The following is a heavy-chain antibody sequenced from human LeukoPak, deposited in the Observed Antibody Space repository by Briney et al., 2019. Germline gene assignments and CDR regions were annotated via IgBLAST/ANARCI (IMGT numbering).Heavy chain of an antibody. CDR1: RYTFTSFG. D-gene: IGHD3-22*01. CDR2: ISVYNGYTNI. CDR3: ARFPDSSGYYFDY. V-gene: IGHV1-18*01. J-gene: IGHJ4*02. Sequence: ASVKVSCMASRYTFTSFGISWVRQAPGQGLEGMGRISVYNGYTNINYAQRFQGRVTLTTDTSTSTAHMELRSLRSDDTAVYYCARFPDSSGYYFDYWGQGTLVTVSS.